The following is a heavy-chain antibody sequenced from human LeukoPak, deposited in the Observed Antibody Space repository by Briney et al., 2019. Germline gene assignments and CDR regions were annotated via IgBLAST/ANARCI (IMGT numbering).Heavy chain of an antibody. CDR1: GGSFSGYY. V-gene: IGHV4-34*01. CDR3: ARIYGSGSYYTAYYYYMDV. J-gene: IGHJ6*03. CDR2: INHNGST. Sequence: PSETLSLTCAVYGGSFSGYYWSWIRQPPGKGLEWIGEINHNGSTNYNPSLKSRVTISVDTSKNQFSLKLSSVTAADTAVYYCARIYGSGSYYTAYYYYMDVWGKGTTVTVSS. D-gene: IGHD3-10*01.